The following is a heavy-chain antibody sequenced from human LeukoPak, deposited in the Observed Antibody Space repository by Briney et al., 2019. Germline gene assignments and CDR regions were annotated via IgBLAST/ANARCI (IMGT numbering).Heavy chain of an antibody. CDR3: AKVSGSTPIVYFDY. CDR2: ISWNSGSI. CDR1: GFTFDDYA. D-gene: IGHD2-15*01. V-gene: IGHV3-9*01. Sequence: GRSLRLSCAASGFTFDDYAMHWVRQAPGKDLEWVSGISWNSGSIGYADSVKGRFTISRDNAKNSLYLQMNSLRAEDTALYYCAKVSGSTPIVYFDYWGQGTLVTVSS. J-gene: IGHJ4*02.